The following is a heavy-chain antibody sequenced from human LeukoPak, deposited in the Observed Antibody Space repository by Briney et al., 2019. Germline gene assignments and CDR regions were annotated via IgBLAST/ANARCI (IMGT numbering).Heavy chain of an antibody. V-gene: IGHV1-18*01. D-gene: IGHD4-17*01. CDR1: GYTFRSYG. Sequence: ASVKVSCKTSGYTFRSYGISWVRQAPGQGLEWMGWISAYSGHTTYAQKYQGRVTMTTDTPTSTAYMELRSLRSDDTAVYYCARAEFTTVTTSYYFDYWGQGTLVTVSS. CDR2: ISAYSGHT. CDR3: ARAEFTTVTTSYYFDY. J-gene: IGHJ4*02.